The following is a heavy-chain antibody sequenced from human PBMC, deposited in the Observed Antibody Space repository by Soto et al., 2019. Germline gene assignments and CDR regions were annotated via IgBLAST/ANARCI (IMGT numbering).Heavy chain of an antibody. CDR2: MNPGSGDT. V-gene: IGHV1-8*02. CDR1: GYTFTNND. J-gene: IGHJ5*02. Sequence: VASVEVSCKASGYTFTNNDVSWVRQATGQGLEWMGWMNPGSGDTGYAQKFQGRATMTRDISIATAYMELNSLTSEDTAIYYCARMESFGSLNWFDPWGQGTLVTVSS. D-gene: IGHD5-18*01. CDR3: ARMESFGSLNWFDP.